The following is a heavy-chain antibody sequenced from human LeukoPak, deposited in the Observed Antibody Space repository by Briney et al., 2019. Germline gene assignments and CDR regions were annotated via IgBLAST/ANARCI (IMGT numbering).Heavy chain of an antibody. J-gene: IGHJ4*02. CDR1: GGSLNNDY. D-gene: IGHD5-18*01. V-gene: IGHV4-4*07. CDR3: AREDTA. CDR2: IYTSGST. Sequence: PSETLSLTCTVSGGSLNNDYFTWIRQPAGKGLEWIGRIYTSGSTNYNPSLKSRVTISVDTSKNQFSLKLSSVTAADTAVYYCAREDTAWGQGTLVTVSS.